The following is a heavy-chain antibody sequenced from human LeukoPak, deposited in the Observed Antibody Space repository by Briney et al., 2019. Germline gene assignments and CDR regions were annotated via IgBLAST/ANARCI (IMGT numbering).Heavy chain of an antibody. CDR3: ARGIVVVPAARSGWFDP. CDR1: GYTFTSYD. J-gene: IGHJ5*02. D-gene: IGHD2-2*01. CDR2: MNPNSGKT. V-gene: IGHV1-8*03. Sequence: ASVKVSCKASGYTFTSYDINWVRQATGQGLEWMGWMNPNSGKTGYAQKFQGRVTITRNTSISTAYMELSSLRSEDTAVYYCARGIVVVPAARSGWFDPWGQGTLVTVSS.